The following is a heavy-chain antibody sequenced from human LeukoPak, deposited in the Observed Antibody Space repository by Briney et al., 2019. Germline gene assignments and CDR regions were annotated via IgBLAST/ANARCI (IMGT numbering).Heavy chain of an antibody. CDR2: INPSSGAS. J-gene: IGHJ4*02. CDR1: GYTFTGYY. D-gene: IGHD1-14*01. V-gene: IGHV1-2*02. Sequence: GASVKVSCKASGYTFTGYYIHWVRQAPGQGLEWMGWINPSSGASNSAQKFQGRVTMARDTSISTAYMELSRLRSDDTAVYYCAREQPEGGYVRDPYPFDSWGQGTLVTVSS. CDR3: AREQPEGGYVRDPYPFDS.